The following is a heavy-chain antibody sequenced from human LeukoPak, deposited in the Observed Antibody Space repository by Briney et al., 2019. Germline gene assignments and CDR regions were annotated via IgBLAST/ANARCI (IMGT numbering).Heavy chain of an antibody. CDR3: ARVLTGYSKFDY. CDR1: GYTFTNDY. V-gene: IGHV1-2*02. CDR2: INPNNGGT. Sequence: ASVKVSCKASGYTFTNDYMHWVRQAPGQGLEWMGWINPNNGGTYYAQKFQGRVTMTRDTSISTAYMELNRLTSDDTAVYYCARVLTGYSKFDYWGQGTLVTVSS. J-gene: IGHJ4*02. D-gene: IGHD3-9*01.